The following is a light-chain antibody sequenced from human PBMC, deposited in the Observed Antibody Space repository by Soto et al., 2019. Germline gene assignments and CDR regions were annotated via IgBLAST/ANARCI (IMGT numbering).Light chain of an antibody. Sequence: IVLTQSPATLSLSPGERATLSCRASQSVGSYFAWYQQKPGQAPRLLIYDASNRATGIPARFSGSGSGTDFTLSISSLESEDFAVYYCHQRSNWPVTFGQGTTV. CDR2: DAS. J-gene: IGKJ1*01. CDR3: HQRSNWPVT. V-gene: IGKV3-11*01. CDR1: QSVGSY.